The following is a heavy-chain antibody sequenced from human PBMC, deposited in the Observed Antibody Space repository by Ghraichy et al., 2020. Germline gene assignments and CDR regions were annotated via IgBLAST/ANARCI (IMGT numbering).Heavy chain of an antibody. CDR1: GYRFTSYW. V-gene: IGHV5-51*01. CDR3: ARHYYDSNGYYYCDY. J-gene: IGHJ4*02. CDR2: IYPGDSDT. D-gene: IGHD3-22*01. Sequence: GGSLNISCQGSGYRFTSYWIGWVRQIPGKGLEWMGIIYPGDSDTTYSPSFQGQVTISADKSISTAYLQWGSLKASDTAIYYCARHYYDSNGYYYCDYWGQGTLVTVSS.